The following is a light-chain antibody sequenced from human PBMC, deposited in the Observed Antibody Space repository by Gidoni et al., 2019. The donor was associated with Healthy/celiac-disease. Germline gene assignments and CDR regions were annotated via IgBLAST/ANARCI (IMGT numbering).Light chain of an antibody. CDR3: QQYDNLPST. V-gene: IGKV1-33*01. CDR1: QDISNY. J-gene: IGKJ5*01. CDR2: DAS. Sequence: IQMNQSPSSLSASVGDRVTITCQASQDISNYLNWYQQKPGKAPKLLIYDASNLETGVPSRFSGSGSGTEFTFTISSLQPEDIATYYCQQYDNLPSTFGQGTRLEIK.